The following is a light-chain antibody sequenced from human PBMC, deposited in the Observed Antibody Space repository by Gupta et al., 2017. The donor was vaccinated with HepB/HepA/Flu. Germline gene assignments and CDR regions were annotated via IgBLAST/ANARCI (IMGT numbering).Light chain of an antibody. CDR3: QHYNNWPPWT. Sequence: EIVMTQSPATLSVSPGARATLSCRASQSVSSNLAWYPQKPGQAPRLLIYGASTRATGIPARFSGSGSVTEFTLTISSLQSEDFAVYYCQHYNNWPPWTFGQGTKGE. V-gene: IGKV3-15*01. J-gene: IGKJ1*01. CDR2: GAS. CDR1: QSVSSN.